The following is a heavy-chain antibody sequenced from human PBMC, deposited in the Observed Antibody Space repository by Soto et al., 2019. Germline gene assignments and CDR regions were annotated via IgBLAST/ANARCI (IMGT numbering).Heavy chain of an antibody. Sequence: PSETLSLTCAVYGGSFSGYYWSWIRQPPGKGLEWIGEINHSGSTNYNPSLKSRVTISVDTSKNQFSLKLSSVTAADTAVYYCAAQGYSYADDAFDIWGQGTMVTVSS. V-gene: IGHV4-34*01. CDR2: INHSGST. J-gene: IGHJ3*02. CDR1: GGSFSGYY. CDR3: AAQGYSYADDAFDI. D-gene: IGHD5-18*01.